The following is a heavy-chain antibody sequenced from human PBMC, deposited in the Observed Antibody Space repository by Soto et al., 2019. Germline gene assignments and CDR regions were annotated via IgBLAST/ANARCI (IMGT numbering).Heavy chain of an antibody. V-gene: IGHV3-73*01. D-gene: IGHD1-26*01. J-gene: IGHJ6*01. CDR2: IRNKVSSFAI. CDR3: FRGSYRSSQGIDV. CDR1: GFAFSGST. Sequence: PGGSLRLSCAVSGFAFSGSTSHWVRQASGKGLDWVGRIRNKVSSFAIAYAASVQGRFIISRDDSQTTPYLQMNTLKIEDTAVSYCFRGSYRSSQGIDV.